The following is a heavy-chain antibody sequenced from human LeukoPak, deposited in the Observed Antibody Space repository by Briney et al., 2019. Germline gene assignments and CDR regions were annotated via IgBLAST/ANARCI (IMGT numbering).Heavy chain of an antibody. CDR3: AKSGYNRFDY. CDR1: GFTFSSSA. Sequence: GGTLRLSCAASGFTFSSSAMSWVRQAPGKGLEWVSNISGSGSGGSTYYADSAKGRFTISRDNSKNTLYLQMNSLRAEDTAVYYCAKSGYNRFDYWGQGTLVTVSS. D-gene: IGHD5-24*01. CDR2: ISGSGSGGST. V-gene: IGHV3-23*01. J-gene: IGHJ4*02.